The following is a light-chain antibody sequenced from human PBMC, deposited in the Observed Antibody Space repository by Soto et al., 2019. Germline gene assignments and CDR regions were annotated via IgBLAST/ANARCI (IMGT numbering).Light chain of an antibody. V-gene: IGKV1-39*01. CDR3: QHYDQYPGT. J-gene: IGKJ1*01. CDR1: QSISSY. Sequence: DIQMTQSPSSLSASVGDRVTITCRASQSISSYLNWYQQKPGKAPKLVIYDATILESGAPSRFSGSGSGTEFTLTISGLQPDDLATYYCQHYDQYPGTFGQGTKVEVK. CDR2: DAT.